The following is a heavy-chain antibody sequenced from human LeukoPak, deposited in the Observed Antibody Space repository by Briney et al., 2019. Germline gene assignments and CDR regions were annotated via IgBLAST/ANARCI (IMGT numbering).Heavy chain of an antibody. Sequence: GGSLRLSCAASGFTFSSYWMHWVRQAPGKGLVWVSRINSDGSSTSYADSVKGRFTISRDNAKNTLYLQMNSLRAEDTAVYYCARGEGGWLQLGEFDYWGQGTLVTVSS. D-gene: IGHD5-24*01. CDR3: ARGEGGWLQLGEFDY. CDR2: INSDGSST. V-gene: IGHV3-74*01. J-gene: IGHJ4*02. CDR1: GFTFSSYW.